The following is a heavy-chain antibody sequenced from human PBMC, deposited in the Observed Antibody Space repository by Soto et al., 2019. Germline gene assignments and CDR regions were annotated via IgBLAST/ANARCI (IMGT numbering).Heavy chain of an antibody. Sequence: EVQLVESGGGLIQPGGSLRLSCVASGFIVSSNQMSWVRQAPGKGLEWVSVIYSGHTTYYADSVEGRFTISRDDSKNTLYLQMTSLRVEDTAVYYCVRGPSDHKLRLVEWQYGDYLGKGALVTVSS. CDR1: GFIVSSNQ. V-gene: IGHV3-53*01. CDR2: IYSGHTT. J-gene: IGHJ4*02. CDR3: VRGPSDHKLRLVEWQYGDY. D-gene: IGHD3-3*01.